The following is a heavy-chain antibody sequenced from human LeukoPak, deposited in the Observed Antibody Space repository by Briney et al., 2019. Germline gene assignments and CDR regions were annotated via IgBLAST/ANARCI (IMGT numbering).Heavy chain of an antibody. Sequence: ASVQVSCKASGYSFTGHYIHWVRQAPGQGLEWMGWIHPNRGGTNNAQKFQGRVTLTSDSSISTAYMELSNLTSDDTAVYYCARIAVAGTSREDWFDPWGQGTLVTVSS. CDR3: ARIAVAGTSREDWFDP. CDR2: IHPNRGGT. V-gene: IGHV1-2*02. J-gene: IGHJ5*02. CDR1: GYSFTGHY. D-gene: IGHD6-19*01.